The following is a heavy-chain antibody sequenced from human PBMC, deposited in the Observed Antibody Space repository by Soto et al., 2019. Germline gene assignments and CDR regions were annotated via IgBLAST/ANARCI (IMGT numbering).Heavy chain of an antibody. D-gene: IGHD1-26*01. J-gene: IGHJ4*03. CDR2: IYSGGST. Sequence: GGSLRLSCAASGFTVSSNYMSWVRQAPGKGLEWVSVIYSGGSTYYADSGKVRFTISRDNSKNTLYLQMKSLRAEDTDVYSCASSGSRDDFDFWGQGTLVTVSS. V-gene: IGHV3-53*01. CDR3: ASSGSRDDFDF. CDR1: GFTVSSNY.